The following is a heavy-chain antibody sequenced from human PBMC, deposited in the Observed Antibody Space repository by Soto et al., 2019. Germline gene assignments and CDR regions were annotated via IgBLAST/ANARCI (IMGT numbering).Heavy chain of an antibody. V-gene: IGHV6-1*01. Sequence: SQTLSLTCAISGDSVSSNSAAWSWIRQSPSRGLEWLGRTFYRSKWYNDYAVSVKGRITINPDTSKNQFSLQLNSVTPEDTAVYYCAKEGGNHYYYDAKDVWGQGTTVTVS. D-gene: IGHD1-26*01. CDR3: AKEGGNHYYYDAKDV. CDR2: TFYRSKWYN. CDR1: GDSVSSNSAA. J-gene: IGHJ6*02.